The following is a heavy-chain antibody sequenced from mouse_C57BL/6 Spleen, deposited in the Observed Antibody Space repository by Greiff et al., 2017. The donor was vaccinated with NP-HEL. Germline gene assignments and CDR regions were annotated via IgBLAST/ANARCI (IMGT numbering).Heavy chain of an antibody. V-gene: IGHV5-17*01. CDR3: ARDDGYYYWYFDV. CDR1: GFTFSDYG. J-gene: IGHJ1*03. D-gene: IGHD2-3*01. Sequence: EVQLVESGGGLVKPGGSLKLSCAASGFTFSDYGMHWVRQAPEKGLEWVAYISSGSSTIYYADTVKGRFTISRDNAKNTLFLQMTSLRSEDTAMYYCARDDGYYYWYFDVWGTGTTVTVSS. CDR2: ISSGSSTI.